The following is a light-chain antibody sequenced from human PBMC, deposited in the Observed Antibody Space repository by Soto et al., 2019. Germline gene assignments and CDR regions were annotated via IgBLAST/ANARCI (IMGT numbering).Light chain of an antibody. CDR3: QQYGSSGT. CDR2: GAS. V-gene: IGKV3-20*01. CDR1: QSVSNNY. Sequence: EIVLTQSPGTLSRSAGERATLSWGASQSVSNNYLAWYQQKPGQAPRPLIYGASNRATGIPDRFSGSASGTDFTLTISRLEPEDFAVYYCQQYGSSGTFGQGTKVDIK. J-gene: IGKJ1*01.